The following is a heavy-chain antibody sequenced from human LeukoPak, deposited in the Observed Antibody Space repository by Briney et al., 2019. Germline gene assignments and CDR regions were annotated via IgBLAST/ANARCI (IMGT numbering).Heavy chain of an antibody. CDR1: GFTFSSYA. Sequence: GGSLRLSCVASGFTFSSYAMSWVRQAPGKGLEWVSAISGSGGSTYYADSVKGRFTISRDNSKNTLYLQMNSLRAEDTAVYYCAKAKVHYDILTGFNLYYFDYWGQGTLVTVSS. CDR2: ISGSGGST. V-gene: IGHV3-23*01. D-gene: IGHD3-9*01. CDR3: AKAKVHYDILTGFNLYYFDY. J-gene: IGHJ4*02.